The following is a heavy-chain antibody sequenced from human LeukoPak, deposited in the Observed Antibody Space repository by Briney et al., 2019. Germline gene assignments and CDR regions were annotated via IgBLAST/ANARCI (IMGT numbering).Heavy chain of an antibody. CDR2: ISSSSGYI. V-gene: IGHV3-21*01. D-gene: IGHD3-9*01. Sequence: GGSLRLSCAASGFTFSSYSMNWVRQAPGKGLEWVSSISSSSGYIYYADSVKGRFTISRDNAKNSLYLQMNSLRAEDTAVYYCARDATFDWTPYFDPWGQGTLVTVSS. CDR1: GFTFSSYS. CDR3: ARDATFDWTPYFDP. J-gene: IGHJ5*02.